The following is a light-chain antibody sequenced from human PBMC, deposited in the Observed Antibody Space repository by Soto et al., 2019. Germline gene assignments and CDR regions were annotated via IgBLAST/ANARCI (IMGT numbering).Light chain of an antibody. J-gene: IGKJ1*01. CDR1: QSFSNY. V-gene: IGKV1-39*01. Sequence: DIQMTQSPSSVSASVGDRVTITCRTSQSFSNYLAWYQHRPGKAPELLIYSATVLQSGVPSRFSGSGSGTDFTLTISRLQPEDSATYYCQQTYTIPWTFGQGTRVEIK. CDR3: QQTYTIPWT. CDR2: SAT.